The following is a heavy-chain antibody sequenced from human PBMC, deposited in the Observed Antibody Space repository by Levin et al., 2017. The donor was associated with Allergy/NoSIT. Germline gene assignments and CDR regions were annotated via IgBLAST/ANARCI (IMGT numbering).Heavy chain of an antibody. CDR1: GGSISSYY. CDR3: ASLGGWEEKDAFDI. V-gene: IGHV4-59*01. J-gene: IGHJ3*02. Sequence: SETLSLTCTVSGGSISSYYWSWIRQPPGKGLEWIGYIYYSGSTNYNPSLKSRVTISVDTSKNQFSLKLSSVTAADTAVYYCASLGGWEEKDAFDIWGQGTMVTVSS. CDR2: IYYSGST. D-gene: IGHD1-26*01.